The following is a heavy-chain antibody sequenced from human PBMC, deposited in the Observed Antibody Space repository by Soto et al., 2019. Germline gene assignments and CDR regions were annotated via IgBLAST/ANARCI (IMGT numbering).Heavy chain of an antibody. CDR2: ISYDGSNK. Sequence: GGSLRLSCAASGFTFSSYAMHWVRQAPGKGLEWVAVISYDGSNKYYADSVKGRFTISRDNSKNTLYLQMNSLRAEDTAVYYCAREGYYYDSSGYYEPFVKAYYFDYWGQGTLVTVSS. D-gene: IGHD3-22*01. J-gene: IGHJ4*02. V-gene: IGHV3-30-3*01. CDR1: GFTFSSYA. CDR3: AREGYYYDSSGYYEPFVKAYYFDY.